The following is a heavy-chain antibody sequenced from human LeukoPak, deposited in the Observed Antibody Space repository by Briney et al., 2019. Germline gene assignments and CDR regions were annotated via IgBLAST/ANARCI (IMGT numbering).Heavy chain of an antibody. J-gene: IGHJ6*03. D-gene: IGHD4-17*01. CDR3: ARGYGDYGGGDYYYYYMDV. CDR1: GGSLSRYY. Sequence: SETLSLTCTVSGGSLSRYYWSWIRQPPGKGLEWIGYIYYSGSTNYNPSLKSRVTISVDTSKNQFSLKLSSVTAADTAVYYCARGYGDYGGGDYYYYYMDVWGKGTTVTISS. V-gene: IGHV4-59*01. CDR2: IYYSGST.